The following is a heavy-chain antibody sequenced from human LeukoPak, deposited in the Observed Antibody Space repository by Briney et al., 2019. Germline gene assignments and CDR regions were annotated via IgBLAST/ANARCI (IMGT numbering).Heavy chain of an antibody. Sequence: PGRSLRLSCAASGFTFSSYAMHWVRQAPGKGLEWVAVISYDGSNKYYADSVKGRFTISRDNSKNSLYLQMNSLRAEDTALYYCAKDRRECIRPNP. CDR2: ISYDGSNK. J-gene: IGHJ5*02. V-gene: IGHV3-30-3*01. D-gene: IGHD3-10*01. CDR3: AKDRRECIRPNP. CDR1: GFTFSSYA.